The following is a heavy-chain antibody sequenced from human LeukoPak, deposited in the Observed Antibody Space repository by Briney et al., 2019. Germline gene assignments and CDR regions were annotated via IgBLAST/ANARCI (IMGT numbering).Heavy chain of an antibody. CDR2: IYYSGST. J-gene: IGHJ4*02. CDR1: GGSISSYY. D-gene: IGHD2-21*01. Sequence: PSETLSLTCTVSGGSISSYYWSWIRQPPGKGLEWIGYIYYSGSTNYNPSLKSRVTISVDTSKNQFSLKLSSVTAADTAVYYCARVADRGDYIDYWGQGTLVTVSS. CDR3: ARVADRGDYIDY. V-gene: IGHV4-59*01.